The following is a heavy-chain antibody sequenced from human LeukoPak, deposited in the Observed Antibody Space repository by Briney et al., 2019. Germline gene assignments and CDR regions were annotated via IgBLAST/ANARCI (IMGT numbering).Heavy chain of an antibody. CDR1: GFIFSSYA. Sequence: GGSLRLSCAASGFIFSSYAMSWVRQAPGKGLEWVSAMSGSGSTYYADSVRGRFTISRDNSKNTLYLQMNSLRAEDTAVYYCAKDLGSSSWYYFDYWRRGTLVTVSS. V-gene: IGHV3-23*01. J-gene: IGHJ4*02. D-gene: IGHD6-13*01. CDR3: AKDLGSSSWYYFDY. CDR2: MSGSGST.